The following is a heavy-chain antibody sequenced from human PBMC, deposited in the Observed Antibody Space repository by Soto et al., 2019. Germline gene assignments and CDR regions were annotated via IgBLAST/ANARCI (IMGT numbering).Heavy chain of an antibody. CDR2: IWYDGSNK. CDR1: GFTFSSYG. V-gene: IGHV3-33*01. CDR3: AREDTASGSYYRTFAY. Sequence: PGGSLRLSCAASGFTFSSYGMHWVRQGPGKGLEWVAVIWYDGSNKYYADSVKGRFTISRDNSKNTLYLQMNSLRAEDTAVYYCAREDTASGSYYRTFAYWGQGTLVTVSS. J-gene: IGHJ4*02. D-gene: IGHD1-26*01.